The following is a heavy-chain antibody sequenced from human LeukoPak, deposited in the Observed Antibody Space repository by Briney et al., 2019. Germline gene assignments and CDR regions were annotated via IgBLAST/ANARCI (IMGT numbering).Heavy chain of an antibody. CDR3: ARLRNYYGSGRHVDY. V-gene: IGHV4-59*08. Sequence: PSETLSLTCTVSGGSISGYHWSWIRQPPGKGLEWIGYIYYSGSTNYNPSLKSRVTISVDTSKNQFSLKLSSVTAADTAVYYCARLRNYYGSGRHVDYWGQGTLVTVSS. J-gene: IGHJ4*02. CDR2: IYYSGST. CDR1: GGSISGYH. D-gene: IGHD3-10*01.